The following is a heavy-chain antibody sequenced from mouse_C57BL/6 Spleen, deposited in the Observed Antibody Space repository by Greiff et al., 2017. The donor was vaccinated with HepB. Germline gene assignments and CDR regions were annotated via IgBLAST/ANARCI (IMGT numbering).Heavy chain of an antibody. Sequence: QVQLQQPGAELVKPGASVKLSCKASGYTFTSYWMQWVKQRPGQGLEWIGEIDPSDSYTNYNQKFKGKATLTVDTSSSTAYMQLSSLTSEDSAVYYCASKTTVGPKAMDYWGQGTSVTVSS. J-gene: IGHJ4*01. D-gene: IGHD1-1*01. CDR1: GYTFTSYW. CDR3: ASKTTVGPKAMDY. CDR2: IDPSDSYT. V-gene: IGHV1-50*01.